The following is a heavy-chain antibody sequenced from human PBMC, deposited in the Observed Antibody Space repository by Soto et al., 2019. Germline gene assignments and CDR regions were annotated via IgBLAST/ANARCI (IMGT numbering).Heavy chain of an antibody. V-gene: IGHV4-34*01. CDR2: INHSGST. J-gene: IGHJ1*01. CDR1: GGSFSGYY. Sequence: PSETLSLTCAVYGGSFSGYYWSWIRQPPGKGLEWIGEINHSGSTNYNPSLKSRVTISVDTSKNQFSLKLSSVTAADTAVYYCARGRDYGDYNYFQHWGQGTLVTVSS. D-gene: IGHD4-17*01. CDR3: ARGRDYGDYNYFQH.